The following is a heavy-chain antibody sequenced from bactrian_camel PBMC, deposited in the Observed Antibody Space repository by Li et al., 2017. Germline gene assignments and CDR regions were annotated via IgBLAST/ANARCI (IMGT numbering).Heavy chain of an antibody. CDR3: AVAGCTTVWRVGRQLRETAYND. D-gene: IGHD1*01. CDR2: IAPATGTT. Sequence: HVQLVESGGGSVNAGGSLTLSCAASGSGYISGTACMGWFRQVPGKEREGVAAIAPATGTTFYSDSVKGRFTISRDNAAKNTVYLQMNSLKPEDTAMYYCAVAGCTTVWRVGRQLRETAYNDWGQGTQVTVS. CDR1: GSGYISGTAC. V-gene: IGHV3S54*01. J-gene: IGHJ4*01.